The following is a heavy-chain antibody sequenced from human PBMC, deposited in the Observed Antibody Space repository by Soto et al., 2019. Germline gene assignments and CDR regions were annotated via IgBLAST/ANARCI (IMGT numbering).Heavy chain of an antibody. V-gene: IGHV1-69*06. Sequence: VASVKVSCKASGYTFSSYAISWVRQAPGQGLEWMGGIIPIFGTANYEQKFQGRVTITADKSTSTSYMELSSLRSEDTAVYYCAVTIVVVPAYYYYGMDVWGQGTTVTVSS. CDR1: GYTFSSYA. CDR2: IIPIFGTA. J-gene: IGHJ6*02. CDR3: AVTIVVVPAYYYYGMDV. D-gene: IGHD2-2*01.